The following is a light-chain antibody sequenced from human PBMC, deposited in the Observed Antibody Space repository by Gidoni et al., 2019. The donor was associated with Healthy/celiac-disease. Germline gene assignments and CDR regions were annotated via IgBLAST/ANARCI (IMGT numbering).Light chain of an antibody. CDR3: QQYNSYSPT. Sequence: DIQMTQSPSTLSASVGDRVTITCRASQSISSWLAWYQQKPGKAPKLLIYDASSLESGVTSRFSGSGSGTEFTLTISSLQPDDFATYYCQQYNSYSPTFGQXTKLEIK. CDR2: DAS. J-gene: IGKJ2*01. V-gene: IGKV1-5*01. CDR1: QSISSW.